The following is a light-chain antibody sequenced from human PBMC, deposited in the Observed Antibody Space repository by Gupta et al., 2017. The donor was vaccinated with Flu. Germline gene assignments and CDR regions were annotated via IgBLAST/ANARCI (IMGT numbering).Light chain of an antibody. CDR2: STN. CDR1: SGSVSTNSY. CDR3: VLYLGSNSWM. J-gene: IGLJ3*02. Sequence: QTVLTQEPSLSVSPGGSVTLTCGLTSGSVSTNSYPSWYQQTPGQAPRTLVYSTNTRSSGVPDRFSGSILGNKAALTITGAQADDECDYYCVLYLGSNSWMFGGGTKLTVL. V-gene: IGLV8-61*01.